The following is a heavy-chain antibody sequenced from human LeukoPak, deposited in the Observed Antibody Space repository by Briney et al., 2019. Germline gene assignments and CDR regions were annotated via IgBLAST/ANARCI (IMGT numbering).Heavy chain of an antibody. Sequence: SQTLSLTCAISGDSVFSISVAWNWIRQSPSRGLEWLGRTYYRSKWYYEYAVSVKGRININPDPSKNQFSLQLNSVTPEDTAVYYCALARSEYHYGMDVWGQGTMVTVSS. CDR3: ALARSEYHYGMDV. CDR2: TYYRSKWYY. CDR1: GDSVFSISVA. V-gene: IGHV6-1*01. J-gene: IGHJ6*02.